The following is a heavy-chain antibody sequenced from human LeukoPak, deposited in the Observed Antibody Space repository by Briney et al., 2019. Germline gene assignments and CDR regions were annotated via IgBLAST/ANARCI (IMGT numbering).Heavy chain of an antibody. J-gene: IGHJ4*02. Sequence: PGGSLRLSCAASGFTFSSNWMHWVRQAPGKGLVWVSRINGDGRATYYADSLKGRFTISRDNAKNTVYLQMNSLGAEDTAVYYCARGIAGAWGFDYWGLGTLVTVSS. CDR1: GFTFSSNW. D-gene: IGHD6-13*01. V-gene: IGHV3-74*01. CDR3: ARGIAGAWGFDY. CDR2: INGDGRAT.